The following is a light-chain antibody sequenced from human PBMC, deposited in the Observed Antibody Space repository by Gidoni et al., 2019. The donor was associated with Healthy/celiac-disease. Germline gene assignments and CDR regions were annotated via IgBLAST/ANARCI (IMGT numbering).Light chain of an antibody. Sequence: DIVMTQSPDSLAVSLGERATINCKSSQSVLYSSNNKNYLAWYQQKPGQPPKLLIYWASTRESGVPDRFSGSGSGTDFTLTISSLQAEDVAVYYCQQYCQRTFGPGTKVDIK. CDR1: QSVLYSSNNKNY. CDR3: QQYCQRT. CDR2: WAS. J-gene: IGKJ3*01. V-gene: IGKV4-1*01.